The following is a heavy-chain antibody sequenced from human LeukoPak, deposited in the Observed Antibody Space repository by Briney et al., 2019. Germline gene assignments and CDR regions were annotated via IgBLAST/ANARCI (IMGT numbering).Heavy chain of an antibody. CDR2: INPNSGGT. CDR3: ARDLLPAAAYFDY. CDR1: GYTFTGYY. D-gene: IGHD6-13*01. J-gene: IGHJ4*02. V-gene: IGHV1-2*02. Sequence: ASVKVSCKASGYTFTGYYMHWVRQAPGQGLEWMGWINPNSGGTNYAQKFQGRVTMTRDTSISTAYMELSRLRSDDTAVYYCARDLLPAAAYFDYWGQGTLVTVSS.